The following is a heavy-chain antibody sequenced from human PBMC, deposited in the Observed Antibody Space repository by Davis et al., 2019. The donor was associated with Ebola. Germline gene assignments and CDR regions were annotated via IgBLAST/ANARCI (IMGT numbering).Heavy chain of an antibody. Sequence: PGGSLRLSCAASGFTFNKYWMHWVRQAPGKGLVYVSRISSDGGITSYADSVKGRFTISRDNAKSTLYLQMNSLRAEDTAVFYCAKRATVKVAGANYYNAMDVWGKGTTVTVSS. V-gene: IGHV3-74*01. CDR2: ISSDGGIT. J-gene: IGHJ6*04. CDR3: AKRATVKVAGANYYNAMDV. D-gene: IGHD6-19*01. CDR1: GFTFNKYW.